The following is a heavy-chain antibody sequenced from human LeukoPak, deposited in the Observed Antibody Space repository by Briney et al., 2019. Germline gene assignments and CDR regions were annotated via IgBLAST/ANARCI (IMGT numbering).Heavy chain of an antibody. CDR2: INPKSGDT. D-gene: IGHD3-10*01. Sequence: ASVKVSCKASGYTFTGYYIHWVRQAPGQGLEWMGWINPKSGDTHYAQKFQDWVTMTRDTSISTAYMELSRVTSDDTAVYYCARGPQVRGISMVRGVFYYGLDVWGQGTTVTVSS. CDR3: ARGPQVRGISMVRGVFYYGLDV. V-gene: IGHV1-2*04. J-gene: IGHJ6*02. CDR1: GYTFTGYY.